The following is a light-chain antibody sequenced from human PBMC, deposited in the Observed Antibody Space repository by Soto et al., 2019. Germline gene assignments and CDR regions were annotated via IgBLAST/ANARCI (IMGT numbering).Light chain of an antibody. CDR1: SSDIGGYNY. V-gene: IGLV2-14*01. J-gene: IGLJ1*01. CDR2: DVF. Sequence: QSALTQPAAVSGSPGQSITISCSGSSSDIGGYNYVSWYQQEPGKAPKLMIYDVFNRPSGVSNRFSASKSGNTASLTISGLQAEDEADYYCSSYTSGTTFVFGTGTKLTVL. CDR3: SSYTSGTTFV.